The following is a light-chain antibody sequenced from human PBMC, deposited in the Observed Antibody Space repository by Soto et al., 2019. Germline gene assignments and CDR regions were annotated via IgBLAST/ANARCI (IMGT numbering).Light chain of an antibody. CDR1: QSVSSN. CDR3: QQYNNWPPWK. J-gene: IGKJ1*01. Sequence: EFVLTQSPGTLSLAPGERSTLSCRASQSVSSNYLAWYQQKPGQAPRLLIYGASTRATAIPARFIGSGSGTEFTLTISSLQSEDFAVYYCQQYNNWPPWKFGQGTKVDIK. V-gene: IGKV3-15*01. CDR2: GAS.